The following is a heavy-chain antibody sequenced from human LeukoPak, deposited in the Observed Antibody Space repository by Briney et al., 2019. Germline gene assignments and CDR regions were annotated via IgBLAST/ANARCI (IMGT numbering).Heavy chain of an antibody. CDR3: ARAVTRFGLLWFGEPQTDY. CDR2: IYSGGST. CDR1: GFTVSSNY. J-gene: IGHJ4*02. D-gene: IGHD3-10*01. Sequence: PGGSLRLSCAAPGFTVSSNYMSWVRQAPGKGLEWVSVIYSGGSTYYADSVKGRFTISRDNSKNTLYLQMNSLRAEDTAVYYCARAVTRFGLLWFGEPQTDYWGQGTLVTVSS. V-gene: IGHV3-66*01.